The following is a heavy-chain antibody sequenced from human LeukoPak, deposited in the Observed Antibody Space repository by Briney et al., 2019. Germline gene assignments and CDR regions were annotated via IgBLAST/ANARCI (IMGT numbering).Heavy chain of an antibody. J-gene: IGHJ5*02. V-gene: IGHV4-31*02. Sequence: NWVRQIPGKGLEWIGYIYYSGSTYYNPSLKSRVTISVGTSKNQFSLKLSSVTAVDTAVYYCARGSRLLWFGELLTAANWFDPWGQGTLVTVSS. CDR3: ARGSRLLWFGELLTAANWFDP. D-gene: IGHD3-10*01. CDR2: IYYSGST.